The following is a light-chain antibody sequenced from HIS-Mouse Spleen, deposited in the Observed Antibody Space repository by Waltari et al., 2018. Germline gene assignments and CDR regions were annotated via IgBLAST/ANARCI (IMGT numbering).Light chain of an antibody. J-gene: IGLJ2*01. V-gene: IGLV3-21*03. CDR2: DDS. Sequence: SYVLTQPPSVSVAPGKTARITWGGNNIGSKSVHWYQQKPRPAPVLVVYDDSGRPSGIPERFSGSHSGNTATLTMGLVEAGDEAGCYCQVWDSSSDHVVFGGGTTLTVL. CDR1: NIGSKS. CDR3: QVWDSSSDHVV.